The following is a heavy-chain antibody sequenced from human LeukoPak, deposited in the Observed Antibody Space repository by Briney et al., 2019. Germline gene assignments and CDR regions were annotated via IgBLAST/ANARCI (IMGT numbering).Heavy chain of an antibody. CDR3: ARVLPLAYYYDSSGYLGFDP. CDR2: ISAYNGNT. V-gene: IGHV1-18*01. CDR1: GYTFTSDG. D-gene: IGHD3-22*01. Sequence: GASVKVSCKASGYTFTSDGISWVRQAPGQGLEWMGWISAYNGNTNYAQKLQGRVTITTDKSTRTAYMELRSLRSDDTAVYYCARVLPLAYYYDSSGYLGFDPWGQGTLVTVSS. J-gene: IGHJ5*02.